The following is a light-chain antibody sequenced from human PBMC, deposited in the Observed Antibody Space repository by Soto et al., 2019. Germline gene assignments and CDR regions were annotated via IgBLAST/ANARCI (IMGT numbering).Light chain of an antibody. Sequence: QSVLTQPPSVSAAPGQKVTISCSGSSSNIGNNYVSWNQQLPGTAPKLLIYENNKRPSGIPDRFSGSKSGTSATLGITGLQTGDEADYYCGTWDSSLSAYYVFGTGTKLTVL. CDR3: GTWDSSLSAYYV. CDR2: ENN. CDR1: SSNIGNNY. V-gene: IGLV1-51*02. J-gene: IGLJ1*01.